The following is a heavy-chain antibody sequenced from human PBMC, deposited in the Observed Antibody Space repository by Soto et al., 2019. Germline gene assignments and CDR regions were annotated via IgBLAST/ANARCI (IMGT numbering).Heavy chain of an antibody. J-gene: IGHJ4*02. CDR1: GFTFSSYA. V-gene: IGHV3-23*01. D-gene: IGHD3-9*01. Sequence: GGSLRLSCAASGFTFSSYAMSWVRQAPGKGLEWVSAISGSGGSTYYADSVKGRFTISRDNSKNTLYLQMNSLRAEDTAVYYCAKDDYDILTGYYTFGYWGQGTLVTVSS. CDR2: ISGSGGST. CDR3: AKDDYDILTGYYTFGY.